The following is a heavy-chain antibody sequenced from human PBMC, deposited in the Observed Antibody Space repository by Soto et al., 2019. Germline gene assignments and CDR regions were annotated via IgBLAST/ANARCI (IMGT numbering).Heavy chain of an antibody. V-gene: IGHV4-61*01. D-gene: IGHD1-26*01. Sequence: PSETLSLTCTVSGGSVSSGSYYWSWIRQPPGKGLEWIGYIYYSGSTNYNPSLKSRVTISVDTSKNQFSLKLSSVTAADTAVYYCARVGYSGSYFDYWGQGTLVTVSS. CDR2: IYYSGST. CDR1: GGSVSSGSYY. CDR3: ARVGYSGSYFDY. J-gene: IGHJ4*02.